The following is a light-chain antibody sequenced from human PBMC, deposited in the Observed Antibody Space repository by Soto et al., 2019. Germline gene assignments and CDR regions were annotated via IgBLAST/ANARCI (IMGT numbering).Light chain of an antibody. J-gene: IGLJ1*01. CDR3: QVWDSGSDHYV. CDR1: NIGSKS. CDR2: DDS. Sequence: SYELTQPPSVSVAPGQTARITCGGNNIGSKSVHWYQQKPGQAPVLVIYDDSGRPSGIPERFSGSNSGDTAALTVSRVEAGDEADYYCQVWDSGSDHYVFGAGTKVTV. V-gene: IGLV3-21*02.